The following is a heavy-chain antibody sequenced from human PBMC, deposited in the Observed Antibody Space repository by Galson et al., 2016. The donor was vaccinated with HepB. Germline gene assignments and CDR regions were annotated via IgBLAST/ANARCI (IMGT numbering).Heavy chain of an antibody. J-gene: IGHJ4*02. Sequence: ETLSLTCAVSGGSVTSGYWWSWVRQPPGKGLEWIGEIFHSGRTNYSPSLKSRVTISVDKSKNHFPLKLSSVTAADTAVYYCAARSWNPQPPLFDHWGQGTLVTVSS. CDR3: AARSWNPQPPLFDH. CDR2: IFHSGRT. D-gene: IGHD1-1*01. V-gene: IGHV4-4*02. CDR1: GGSVTSGYW.